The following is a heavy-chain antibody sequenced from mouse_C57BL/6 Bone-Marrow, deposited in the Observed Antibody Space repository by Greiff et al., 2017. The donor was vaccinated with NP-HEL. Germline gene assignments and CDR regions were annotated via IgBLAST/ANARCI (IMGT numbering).Heavy chain of an antibody. D-gene: IGHD2-4*01. Sequence: VQLQQPGAELVMPGASVKLSCKASGYTFTSYWMHWVKQRPGQGLEWIGEIDPSDSYTNYNQKFKGKSTLTVDKSSSTAYMQLSSLTSEDSAVYYCAVDYYFDDWGQGTTLTVSS. J-gene: IGHJ2*01. V-gene: IGHV1-69*01. CDR3: AVDYYFDD. CDR2: IDPSDSYT. CDR1: GYTFTSYW.